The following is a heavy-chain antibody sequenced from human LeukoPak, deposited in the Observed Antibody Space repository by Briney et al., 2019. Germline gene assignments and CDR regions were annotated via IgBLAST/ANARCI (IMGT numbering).Heavy chain of an antibody. CDR3: AREIDAFDV. Sequence: ASVKVSCKASGGTFSIYAISWVRQAPGQGLEWMGGIIPIFGTANYTQKLQGRVTMTTDTSTSTAYMELRSLRSDDTAVYYCAREIDAFDVWGQGTMVTVSS. CDR1: GGTFSIYA. V-gene: IGHV1-69*05. CDR2: IIPIFGTA. J-gene: IGHJ3*01.